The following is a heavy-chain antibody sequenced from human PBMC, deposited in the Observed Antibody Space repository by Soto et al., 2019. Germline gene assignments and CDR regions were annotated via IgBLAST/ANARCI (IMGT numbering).Heavy chain of an antibody. CDR3: ARDLTPGAAAGHDAFDI. CDR2: ISAYNGNT. D-gene: IGHD6-13*01. J-gene: IGHJ3*02. Sequence: QVQLVQSGAEVKKPGASVKVSCKASGYTFTSYGISWVRQAPGQGLEWMGWISAYNGNTNYAQKLQGRVTMTTDTSTSTADMELRSLRSDDTAVYDCARDLTPGAAAGHDAFDIWGQGTMVTVSS. V-gene: IGHV1-18*01. CDR1: GYTFTSYG.